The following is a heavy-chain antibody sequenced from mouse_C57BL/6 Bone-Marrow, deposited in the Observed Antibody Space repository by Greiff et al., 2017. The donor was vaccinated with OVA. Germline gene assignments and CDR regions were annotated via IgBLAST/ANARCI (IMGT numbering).Heavy chain of an antibody. CDR2: IDPSDSYT. J-gene: IGHJ2*01. CDR1: GYTFTSYW. Sequence: VQLQQSGAELVKPGASVKLSCKASGYTFTSYWMQWVKQRPGQGLEWIGEIDPSDSYTNYNQKFKGKATLTVDTSSSTAYMQLSSLTSEDSAVYYCARYDYGSRRDYFDYWGQGTTLTVSS. CDR3: ARYDYGSRRDYFDY. V-gene: IGHV1-50*01. D-gene: IGHD1-1*01.